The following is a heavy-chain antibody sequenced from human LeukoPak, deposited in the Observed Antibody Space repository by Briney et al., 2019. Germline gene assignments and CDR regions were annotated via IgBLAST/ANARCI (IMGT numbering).Heavy chain of an antibody. CDR3: ARDGVCSGGSCYSGPCPY. V-gene: IGHV1-2*02. CDR1: GYTFTGYY. J-gene: IGHJ4*02. Sequence: GASVKVSCKASGYTFTGYYMHWVRQAPGQGLEWMGWINPNSGGTNYAQKFQGRVTMTRDTSISTAYMELSRLRSDDTAVYYCARDGVCSGGSCYSGPCPYWGQGTLVTVSS. D-gene: IGHD2-15*01. CDR2: INPNSGGT.